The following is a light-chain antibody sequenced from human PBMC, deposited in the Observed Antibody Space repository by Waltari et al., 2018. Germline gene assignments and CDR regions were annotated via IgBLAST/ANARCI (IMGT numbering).Light chain of an antibody. CDR1: SSTLGNTA. CDR2: YDN. Sequence: QSVLTQPPPVSEAPGQRVSISCSGSSSTLGNTAVRWYRQVPGQAPNLLIFYDNLVPSGISDHFRGSKSGTLASLVISGLQSGDEAHYYCASWDDSLNGWVFGGGTKVTVL. CDR3: ASWDDSLNGWV. V-gene: IGLV1-36*01. J-gene: IGLJ3*02.